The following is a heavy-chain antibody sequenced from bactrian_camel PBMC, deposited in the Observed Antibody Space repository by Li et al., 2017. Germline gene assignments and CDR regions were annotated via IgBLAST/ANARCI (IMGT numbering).Heavy chain of an antibody. CDR2: ITTGTGNT. V-gene: IGHV3S40*01. CDR1: AYTGGPFY. J-gene: IGHJ4*01. D-gene: IGHD2*01. CDR3: AAAARGGVVGNRFAPNEYTY. Sequence: VQLVESGGGSVQAGGSLRLSCAASAYTGGPFYMAYFRQAPGKEREGVATITTGTGNTDYADSVKGRFTISQDGAENTVYLEMTSLKPDDTAMYYCAAAARGGVVGNRFAPNEYTYWGQGTQVTVS.